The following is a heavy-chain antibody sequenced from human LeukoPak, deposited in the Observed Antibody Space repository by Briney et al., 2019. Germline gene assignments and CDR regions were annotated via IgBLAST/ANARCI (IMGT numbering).Heavy chain of an antibody. V-gene: IGHV1-2*02. CDR2: INPNSGGT. CDR3: ARDGSSSWYLGFNWFDP. Sequence: ASVKVSCKASGYTFTGYYMHWARQAPGQGLEWMGWINPNSGGTNYAQKFQGRVTMTRDTSISTAYMELSRLRSDDTAVYYCARDGSSSWYLGFNWFDPWGQGTLVTVSS. CDR1: GYTFTGYY. D-gene: IGHD6-13*01. J-gene: IGHJ5*02.